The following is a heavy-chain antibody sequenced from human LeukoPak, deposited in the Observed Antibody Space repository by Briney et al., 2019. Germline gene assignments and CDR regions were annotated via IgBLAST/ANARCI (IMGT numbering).Heavy chain of an antibody. CDR1: GFTVSNNY. CDR2: IYSGGTT. CDR3: AKDKGYCSGGSCYGYWYFDL. Sequence: GGSLRLSCAASGFTVSNNYMSWVRQAPGRGLEWVSVIYSGGTTYSADSVKGRFTISRDNSKNTLYLQMNSLRAEDTAVYYCAKDKGYCSGGSCYGYWYFDLWGRGTLVTVSS. J-gene: IGHJ2*01. V-gene: IGHV3-53*01. D-gene: IGHD2-15*01.